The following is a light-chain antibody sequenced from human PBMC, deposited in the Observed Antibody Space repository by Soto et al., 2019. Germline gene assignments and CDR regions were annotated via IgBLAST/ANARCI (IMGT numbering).Light chain of an antibody. V-gene: IGKV1-13*02. CDR1: QGISSA. J-gene: IGKJ4*01. CDR2: DAS. CDR3: QQFNSYLPLT. Sequence: AIQLTQSPSSLSASVGDRVTITCRASQGISSALAWYQQKPGKAPKLLIYDASSLESGVPSRFSGRGSGTDFTLTISSLPPEDFATDYCQQFNSYLPLTFGGGTKVEIK.